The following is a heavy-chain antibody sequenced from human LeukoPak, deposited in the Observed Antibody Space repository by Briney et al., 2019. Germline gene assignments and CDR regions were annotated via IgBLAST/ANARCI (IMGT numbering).Heavy chain of an antibody. CDR3: TRYNNDHFDY. V-gene: IGHV3-33*08. Sequence: PGRSLRLSCVASGFTFSTQGMHWFRQTPGKGLEWVAVIAYDGSRAFYADSVKGRFTISRDNSKNTMSVQMDDLRAEDTAVYYCTRYNNDHFDYWGQGTLVTVSS. CDR2: IAYDGSRA. CDR1: GFTFSTQG. D-gene: IGHD1-14*01. J-gene: IGHJ4*02.